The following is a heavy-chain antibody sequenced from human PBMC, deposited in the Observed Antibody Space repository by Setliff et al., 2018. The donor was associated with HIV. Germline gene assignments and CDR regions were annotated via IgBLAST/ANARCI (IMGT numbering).Heavy chain of an antibody. D-gene: IGHD3-3*01. CDR3: ARDQSDWFY. CDR2: IYHSGNT. V-gene: IGHV4-38-2*02. J-gene: IGHJ4*02. CDR1: GDSISSDFY. Sequence: LSLTCTVSGDSISSDFYWGWIRQPPGKGLEWIGSIYHSGNTYYMPSLQSRVTISVDTSKSQFSLKLNSVTAADTAVYYCARDQSDWFYWGQGTLVTVSS.